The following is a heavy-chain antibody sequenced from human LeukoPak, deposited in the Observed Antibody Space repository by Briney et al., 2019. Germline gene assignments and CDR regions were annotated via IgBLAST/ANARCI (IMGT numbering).Heavy chain of an antibody. J-gene: IGHJ4*02. D-gene: IGHD6-13*01. CDR3: ARDRAAAAGIRQGTFYY. CDR2: IWYDGSNK. CDR1: GFTFSSYG. Sequence: GGSLRLSCAASGFTFSSYGMHWVRQAPGKGLEWVAVIWYDGSNKYYADSVKGRFTISRDNSKNTLYLLMNSLRAEDTAVYYCARDRAAAAGIRQGTFYYWGQGTLVTVSS. V-gene: IGHV3-33*01.